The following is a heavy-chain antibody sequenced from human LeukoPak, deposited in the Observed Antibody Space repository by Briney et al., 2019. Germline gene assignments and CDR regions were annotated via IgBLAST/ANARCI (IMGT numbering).Heavy chain of an antibody. CDR1: GFTLSSYW. CDR2: IKQDGSEK. D-gene: IGHD2-2*01. V-gene: IGHV3-7*01. CDR3: ARDDIVVVPAVSHNVDY. J-gene: IGHJ4*02. Sequence: GGSLRLSCAASGFTLSSYWMSWVRQAPGKGLEWVANIKQDGSEKYYVDSVKGRFTISRDNAKNSLYLQMNSLRAEDTAVYYCARDDIVVVPAVSHNVDYWGQGTLVTVSS.